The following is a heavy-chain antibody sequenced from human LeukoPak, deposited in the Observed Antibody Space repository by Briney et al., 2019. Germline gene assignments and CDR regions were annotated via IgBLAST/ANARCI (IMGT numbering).Heavy chain of an antibody. D-gene: IGHD3-22*01. CDR2: IYYSGST. CDR3: ARFSGYYYDSSGYYLNDY. Sequence: SETLSLTCTVSGGSISSYYWSWIRQPPGKGLEWIGYIYYSGSTNYNPSLKSRVTISVDTSKNQFSLKLSSVTAADTAVYYCARFSGYYYDSSGYYLNDYWGQGTLVTVSS. V-gene: IGHV4-59*01. CDR1: GGSISSYY. J-gene: IGHJ4*02.